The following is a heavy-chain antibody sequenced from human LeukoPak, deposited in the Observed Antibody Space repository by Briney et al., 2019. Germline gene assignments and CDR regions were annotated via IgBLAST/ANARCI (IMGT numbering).Heavy chain of an antibody. Sequence: PSETLSLTCTVSGASISSASYYWAWIRQPPGKGLEWIAGMHYAGSTYFNPSLKSRVTISVDTSKNQFSLNLNSVTAADTAVYYCARDPRQGGDFWSATNWFDPWGQGTLVTVSS. CDR2: MHYAGST. CDR1: GASISSASYY. CDR3: ARDPRQGGDFWSATNWFDP. J-gene: IGHJ5*02. D-gene: IGHD3-3*01. V-gene: IGHV4-39*07.